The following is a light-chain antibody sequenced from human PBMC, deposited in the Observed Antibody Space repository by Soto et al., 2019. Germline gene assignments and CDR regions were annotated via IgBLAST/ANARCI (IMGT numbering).Light chain of an antibody. CDR1: QSVSCSY. CDR2: GAS. J-gene: IGKJ4*01. V-gene: IGKV3-20*01. CDR3: QQYGSSPLT. Sequence: ETVLTQSPGTLSLSPGERATLSCRASQSVSCSYLAWYQQKPGQAPRLLIYGASSRATGIPDRFSGSGSGTDFTLTISRLEPEDFAVYYCQQYGSSPLTFGGGTTVEMK.